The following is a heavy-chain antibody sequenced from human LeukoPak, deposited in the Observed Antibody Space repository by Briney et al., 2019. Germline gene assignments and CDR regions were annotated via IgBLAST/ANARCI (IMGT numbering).Heavy chain of an antibody. J-gene: IGHJ4*02. Sequence: HPGGSLRLSCAASGFTFSRYGLHWVRQAPGKGLGGVTVIANDGKDKKYADSVKGRFTISRDNSKSTLYLQMNSLRAEDTGVYYCAKDQQVGAAAYYFDSWGQGTLVTVSS. CDR2: IANDGKDK. CDR1: GFTFSRYG. V-gene: IGHV3-30*18. D-gene: IGHD2-2*01. CDR3: AKDQQVGAAAYYFDS.